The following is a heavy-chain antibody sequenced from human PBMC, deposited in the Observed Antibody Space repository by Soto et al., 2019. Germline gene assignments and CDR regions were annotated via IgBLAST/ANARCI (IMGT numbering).Heavy chain of an antibody. CDR3: ARDGSGPFDY. CDR2: IHRIENSKYSDST. CDR1: GFTVRTND. J-gene: IGHJ4*02. Sequence: PGRSLRLSCAASGFTVRTNDMSWVRQAPGKGLEWIALIHRIENSKYSDSTYYADSVRDRFTISRDNSKNTVDLQMNDLSAEDTAMYYCARDGSGPFDYWGQGSLVTVSS. D-gene: IGHD6-19*01. V-gene: IGHV3-66*01.